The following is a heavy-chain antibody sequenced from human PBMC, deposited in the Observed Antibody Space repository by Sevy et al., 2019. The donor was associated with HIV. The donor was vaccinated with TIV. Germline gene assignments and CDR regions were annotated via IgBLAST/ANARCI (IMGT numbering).Heavy chain of an antibody. CDR3: ARGKNRIAAAGRFDY. CDR1: GGSISSYY. Sequence: SETLSLTCTVSGGSISSYYWSWIRQPPGKGLEWIGYIYYSGSTNYNPSLKSRVTISVDTSKNRFSLKLSSVTAADTAVYYCARGKNRIAAAGRFDYWGQGTLVTVSS. J-gene: IGHJ4*02. V-gene: IGHV4-59*01. D-gene: IGHD6-13*01. CDR2: IYYSGST.